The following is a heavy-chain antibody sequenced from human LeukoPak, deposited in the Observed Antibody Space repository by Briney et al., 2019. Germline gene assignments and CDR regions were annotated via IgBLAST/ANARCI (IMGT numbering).Heavy chain of an antibody. CDR2: ISAGNGNT. J-gene: IGHJ4*02. CDR1: GYTFTSYA. Sequence: ASVKVSCKASGYTFTSYAIHRVRQAPGQRLEWMGWISAGNGNTKYSQNFQGRVTFISNTSATTAFMELSSLRSEDAAVYYCARDSGSGSNDYWGQGTLVTVSS. CDR3: ARDSGSGSNDY. D-gene: IGHD1-26*01. V-gene: IGHV1-3*01.